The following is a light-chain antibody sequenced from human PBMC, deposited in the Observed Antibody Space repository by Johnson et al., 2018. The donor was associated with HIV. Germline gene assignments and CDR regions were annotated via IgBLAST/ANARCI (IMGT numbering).Light chain of an antibody. J-gene: IGLJ1*01. CDR2: DNH. V-gene: IGLV1-51*01. Sequence: QSVLTQPPSVSAAPGHKVTISCSGSSSNIGNNYVSWYQQLPGTAPKVLIYDNHKRPSGIPDRVSGSKSGTSATLGITGLQTGDEADYYCGTWDSSLSVYVFGTGTKVTVL. CDR3: GTWDSSLSVYV. CDR1: SSNIGNNY.